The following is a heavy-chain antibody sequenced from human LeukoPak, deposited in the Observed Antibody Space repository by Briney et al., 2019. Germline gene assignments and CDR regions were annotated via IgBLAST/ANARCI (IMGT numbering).Heavy chain of an antibody. V-gene: IGHV4-39*01. CDR3: ARQTGSGLFILP. Sequence: SETLSLTCTVSGVSISSSNSYWGWIRQPPGKGLEWIGSIYYSGNTYYNASLKSQVSISIDTSKNQFTLRLTSVTAADTAVYYCARQTGSGLFILPGGQGTLVAVSS. CDR2: IYYSGNT. D-gene: IGHD3/OR15-3a*01. J-gene: IGHJ4*02. CDR1: GVSISSSNSY.